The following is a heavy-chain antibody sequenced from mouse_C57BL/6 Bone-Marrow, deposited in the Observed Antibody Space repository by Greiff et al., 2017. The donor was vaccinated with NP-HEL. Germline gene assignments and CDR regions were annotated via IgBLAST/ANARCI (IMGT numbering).Heavy chain of an antibody. Sequence: VQLQQPGAELVQPGASVKLSCTASGFTFTSYWITWVQQRPGQGLEWIGDIYPGSGSSNSNEKFKSKATLTVDTSSSTAYMQLSSLTSEDAAVYYCAKIPSYDYDGYWGQGTTLTVSS. CDR1: GFTFTSYW. V-gene: IGHV1-55*01. CDR3: AKIPSYDYDGY. D-gene: IGHD2-4*01. J-gene: IGHJ2*01. CDR2: IYPGSGSS.